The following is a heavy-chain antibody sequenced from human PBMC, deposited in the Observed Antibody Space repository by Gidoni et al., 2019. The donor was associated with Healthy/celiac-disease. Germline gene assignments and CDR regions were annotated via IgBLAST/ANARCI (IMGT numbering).Heavy chain of an antibody. CDR1: GYTVSRYA. Sequence: VQLWETGGGLVQAGGSLRLSGAASGYTVSRYAMSWVRQAPGKGLGWVSAISGSGGSTYYADSVKGRFTISRDNSKNTLYLKMNSLRAEDTAVYYCAKGSSAKYYYYYGMDVWGQGTTVTVSS. J-gene: IGHJ6*02. V-gene: IGHV3-23*01. CDR2: ISGSGGST. CDR3: AKGSSAKYYYYYGMDV. D-gene: IGHD1-26*01.